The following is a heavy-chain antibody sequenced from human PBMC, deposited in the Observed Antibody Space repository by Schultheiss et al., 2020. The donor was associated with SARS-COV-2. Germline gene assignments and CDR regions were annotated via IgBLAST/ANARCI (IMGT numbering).Heavy chain of an antibody. CDR2: IYWNDDK. CDR1: GFSLSTSGVG. D-gene: IGHD4-11*01. J-gene: IGHJ5*02. CDR3: AHSEDYSNYAWFDP. V-gene: IGHV2-5*01. Sequence: SGPTLVKPTQTLTLTCTFSGFSLSTSGVGVGWIRQPPGKALEWLALIYWNDDKRYSPSLKNRLTITKDTSNNQVVLTMTNMDPVDTATYYCAHSEDYSNYAWFDPWGQGTLVTVSS.